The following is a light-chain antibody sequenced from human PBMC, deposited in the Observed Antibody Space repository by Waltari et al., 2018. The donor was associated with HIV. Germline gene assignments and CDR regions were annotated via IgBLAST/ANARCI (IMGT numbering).Light chain of an antibody. J-gene: IGLJ2*01. V-gene: IGLV1-44*01. CDR1: SSNIGSNS. CDR3: AAWDDSLNGPV. Sequence: QSVLTQSPSASGTPGQRVIISCSGSSSNIGSNSVNWYQQLPGTAPKLLIQSNTERPSGVPDRFSCSKSGTSASLAISGLQSEDEADYPCAAWDDSLNGPVVGGGTKLTVL. CDR2: SNT.